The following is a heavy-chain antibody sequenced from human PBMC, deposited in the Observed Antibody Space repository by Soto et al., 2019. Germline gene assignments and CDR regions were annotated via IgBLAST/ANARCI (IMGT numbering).Heavy chain of an antibody. Sequence: DVQLVESGGGLIQPGESLRLSCVAFGLTVSGTKYVAWVRQAPGKGLAWVSAHYDVFGSFYADSVKGRFTTSSDRSRSTVYLQMNDLRPDDTAVYYCASWREREHAFDVWGQGTAVIVSP. CDR3: ASWREREHAFDV. D-gene: IGHD1-1*01. V-gene: IGHV3-53*01. CDR1: GLTVSGTKY. CDR2: HYDVFGS. J-gene: IGHJ3*01.